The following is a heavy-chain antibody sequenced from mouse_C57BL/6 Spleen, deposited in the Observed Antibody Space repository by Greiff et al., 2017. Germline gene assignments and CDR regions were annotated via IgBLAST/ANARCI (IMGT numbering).Heavy chain of an antibody. D-gene: IGHD1-1*01. V-gene: IGHV1-61*01. J-gene: IGHJ2*01. CDR1: GYTFTSYW. CDR3: ARGGELRGSYFDY. CDR2: IYPSDSET. Sequence: QVQLQQSGAELVRPGSSVKLSCKASGYTFTSYWMDWVKQRPGQGLEWIGNIYPSDSETHYNQKFKDKATLTVDKSSSTAYMQLSSLTSEDSAVYYCARGGELRGSYFDYWGQGTTLTVSS.